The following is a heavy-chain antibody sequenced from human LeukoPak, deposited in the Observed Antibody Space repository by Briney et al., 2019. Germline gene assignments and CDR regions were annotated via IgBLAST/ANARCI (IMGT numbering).Heavy chain of an antibody. D-gene: IGHD2-2*01. CDR3: AKDEVATVGYCTTTTCQGLDY. Sequence: GRSLRLSCAASGFTFNDYVMHWVRQAPGKGLEGFPGISWRSGSIVYADSVKGRFTISRDNAKNSLYLQMNSLRPEDTALYYCAKDEVATVGYCTTTTCQGLDYWGQGTLVTVSS. J-gene: IGHJ4*02. CDR1: GFTFNDYV. V-gene: IGHV3-9*01. CDR2: ISWRSGSI.